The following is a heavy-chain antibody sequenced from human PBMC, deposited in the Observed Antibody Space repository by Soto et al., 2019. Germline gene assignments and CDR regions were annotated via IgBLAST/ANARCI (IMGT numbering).Heavy chain of an antibody. D-gene: IGHD3-9*01. V-gene: IGHV4-59*01. Sequence: SETLSLTCTVSGGSISSYCWSWIRQPPGKGLEWIGYIYYSGSTNYNPSLKSRVTISVDTSKNQFSLKLSSVTAADTAVYYCARPLVVSPNAFDMWGQGTLMTV. J-gene: IGHJ3*02. CDR2: IYYSGST. CDR1: GGSISSYC. CDR3: ARPLVVSPNAFDM.